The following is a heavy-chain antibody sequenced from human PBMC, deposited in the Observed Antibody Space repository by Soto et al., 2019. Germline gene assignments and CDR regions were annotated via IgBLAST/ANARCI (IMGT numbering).Heavy chain of an antibody. Sequence: SETLSLTCTVSGGSISSGGYYWSWIRQHPGKGLEWIGYIYYSGSTYYNPSLKSRVTISVDTSKNQFSLKLSSVTAADTAVYYCARWMVRGVTTRNYYYYMDVWGKVPTVTASS. D-gene: IGHD3-10*01. J-gene: IGHJ6*03. V-gene: IGHV4-31*03. CDR1: GGSISSGGYY. CDR3: ARWMVRGVTTRNYYYYMDV. CDR2: IYYSGST.